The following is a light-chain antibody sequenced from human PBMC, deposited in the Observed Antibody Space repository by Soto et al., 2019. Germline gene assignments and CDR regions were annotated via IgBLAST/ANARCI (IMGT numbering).Light chain of an antibody. V-gene: IGLV2-8*01. CDR1: SSDVGRYNY. Sequence: QSALTQPPSASGSPGQSVTISCTGTSSDVGRYNYVSWYQQHPGKAPKLMIYEVSKRPSGVADRFSGSKSGNTASLTVSGLQAEDEADYYCSSYAGSNNLLFGGGTKLTVL. CDR3: SSYAGSNNLL. CDR2: EVS. J-gene: IGLJ3*02.